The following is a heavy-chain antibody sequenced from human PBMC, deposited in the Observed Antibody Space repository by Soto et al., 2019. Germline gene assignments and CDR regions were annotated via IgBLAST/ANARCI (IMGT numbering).Heavy chain of an antibody. Sequence: GGSLRLSCAASGFTFSDYYMNWIRQAPGKGLEWISYISGGGGSTIYYTDSVKGRFTISRDNAKKSLYLDMNSLRAEDTAVYFCARGRGYYDSSGYDFWGQGTPVTVSS. CDR1: GFTFSDYY. J-gene: IGHJ4*02. CDR3: ARGRGYYDSSGYDF. D-gene: IGHD3-22*01. CDR2: ISGGGGSTI. V-gene: IGHV3-11*01.